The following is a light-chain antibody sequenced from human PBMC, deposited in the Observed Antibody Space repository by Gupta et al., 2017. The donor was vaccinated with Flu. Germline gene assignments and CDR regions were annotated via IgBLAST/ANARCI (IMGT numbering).Light chain of an antibody. V-gene: IGLV1-47*01. CDR1: SSNIGSNY. CDR3: AAWDDSLSVWV. CDR2: RNN. Sequence: QPVLTPPPSASGTPGQRVSTSCSGSSSNIGSNYVYWYQQLPGTAPKLLIYRNNQRPSGVPDRFSGSKSGTSASLAISGLRSEDEADYYCAAWDDSLSVWVFGGGTKLTVL. J-gene: IGLJ3*02.